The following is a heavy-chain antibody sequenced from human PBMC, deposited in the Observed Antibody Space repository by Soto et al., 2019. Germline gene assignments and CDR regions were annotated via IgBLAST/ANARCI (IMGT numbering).Heavy chain of an antibody. J-gene: IGHJ6*02. CDR3: ARGGRGFFYYYGMDV. V-gene: IGHV4-34*01. CDR1: GGSFSGYY. D-gene: IGHD2-15*01. Sequence: QVQLQHWGAGLLKPSETLSLTCAVYGGSFSGYYWSWIRQPPGKGLEWIGEINHSGSTNYNPSLKSRVTISVDTSKNQFSLKLSSVTAADTAVYYCARGGRGFFYYYGMDVWGQGTTVTVSS. CDR2: INHSGST.